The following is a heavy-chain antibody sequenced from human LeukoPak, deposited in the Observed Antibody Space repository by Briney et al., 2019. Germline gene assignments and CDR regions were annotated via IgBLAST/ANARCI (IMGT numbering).Heavy chain of an antibody. CDR2: INPNSGGT. CDR3: AREREAARPPNWVYYYYMDV. Sequence: GASVKVSCKASGYTFTGYYMHWVRQAPRQGLEWMGWINPNSGGTNYAQKFQGRVTMTRDTSISTAYMELSRLRSDDTAVYYCAREREAARPPNWVYYYYMDVWGKGTTVTVSS. J-gene: IGHJ6*03. CDR1: GYTFTGYY. D-gene: IGHD6-6*01. V-gene: IGHV1-2*02.